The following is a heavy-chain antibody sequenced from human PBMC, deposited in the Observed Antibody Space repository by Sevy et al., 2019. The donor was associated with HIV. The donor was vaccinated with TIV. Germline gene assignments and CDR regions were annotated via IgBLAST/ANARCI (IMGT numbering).Heavy chain of an antibody. CDR3: ARDRRNYGGQYFDY. D-gene: IGHD4-17*01. V-gene: IGHV3-11*06. CDR1: GFTLSDYY. J-gene: IGHJ4*02. CDR2: ISSGSSYT. Sequence: GGSLRLSCSPSGFTLSDYYMSWIRQAPGKGLEWVSYISSGSSYTNYADSVKGRFTISRDNAKNFLYLEMNNLRAEDTAVYYCARDRRNYGGQYFDYWGQGTLDTVSS.